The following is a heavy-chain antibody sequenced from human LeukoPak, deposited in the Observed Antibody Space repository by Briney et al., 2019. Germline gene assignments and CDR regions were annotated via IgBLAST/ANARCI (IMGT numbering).Heavy chain of an antibody. CDR1: GYSISSGYY. D-gene: IGHD6-19*01. J-gene: IGHJ4*02. CDR3: ARRRAVAGTWEVGYFDY. V-gene: IGHV4-38-2*01. Sequence: PSETLSLTCAVSGYSISSGYYWGWIRQPPGKGLEWIGSIYHSGSTYYNPSLKSRVTISADTSKNQFSLKLNSVTAADTAVYYCARRRAVAGTWEVGYFDYWGQGTLVTVSS. CDR2: IYHSGST.